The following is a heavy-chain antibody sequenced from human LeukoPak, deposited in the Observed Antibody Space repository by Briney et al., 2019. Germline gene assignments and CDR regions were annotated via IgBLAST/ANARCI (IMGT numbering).Heavy chain of an antibody. CDR2: IRYDGNTR. V-gene: IGHV3-30*02. D-gene: IGHD3-3*01. CDR1: GFTFSSYG. J-gene: IGHJ4*02. CDR3: AKDYRFLEWFFDC. Sequence: PGGSLRPSCAASGFTFSSYGMHWVRQAPDKGLEWVAFIRYDGNTRYYADSVKGRFTISRDNSKNTLYLQMNSLRAEDTAVYYCAKDYRFLEWFFDCWGQGTLVTVSS.